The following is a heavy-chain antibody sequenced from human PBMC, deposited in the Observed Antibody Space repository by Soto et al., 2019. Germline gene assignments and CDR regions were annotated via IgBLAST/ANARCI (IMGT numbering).Heavy chain of an antibody. CDR2: IKSKTDGGTT. D-gene: IGHD2-21*01. CDR1: GFTFSNAW. V-gene: IGHV3-15*07. CDR3: TTDQVLAVNQNYYYYYGMDV. J-gene: IGHJ6*02. Sequence: GGSLRLSCAASGFTFSNAWMNWVRQAPGKGLEWVGRIKSKTDGGTTDYAAPVKGRFTISRDDSKNTRYLQMNSLKTEDTAVYYCTTDQVLAVNQNYYYYYGMDVWGQGTTVTVSS.